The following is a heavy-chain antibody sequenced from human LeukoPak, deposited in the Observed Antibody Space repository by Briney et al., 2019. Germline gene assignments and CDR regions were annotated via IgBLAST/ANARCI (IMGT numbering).Heavy chain of an antibody. CDR3: ARSGYYYDSSGYIIDY. V-gene: IGHV3-21*01. CDR2: ISSSSSYI. Sequence: GRSLRLSCAASGFTFSSYSMTWVRQAPGKGLEWVSSISSSSSYIYYADSVKGRFTISRDNAKNSLYLQMNSLRAEDTAVYYCARSGYYYDSSGYIIDYWGQGTLVTVSS. J-gene: IGHJ4*02. CDR1: GFTFSSYS. D-gene: IGHD3-22*01.